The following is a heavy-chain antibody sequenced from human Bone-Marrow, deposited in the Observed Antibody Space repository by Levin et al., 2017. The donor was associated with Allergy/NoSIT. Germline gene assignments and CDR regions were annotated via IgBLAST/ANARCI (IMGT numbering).Heavy chain of an antibody. CDR3: ARVGDSSGYYIYYGMDV. J-gene: IGHJ6*02. CDR2: IYYSGST. Sequence: SETLSLTCTVSGGSISSGDYYWSWIRQPPGKGLEWIGYIYYSGSTYYNPSLKSRVTISVDTSKNQFSLKLSSVTAADTAVYYCARVGDSSGYYIYYGMDVWGQGTTVTVSS. V-gene: IGHV4-30-4*01. D-gene: IGHD3-22*01. CDR1: GGSISSGDYY.